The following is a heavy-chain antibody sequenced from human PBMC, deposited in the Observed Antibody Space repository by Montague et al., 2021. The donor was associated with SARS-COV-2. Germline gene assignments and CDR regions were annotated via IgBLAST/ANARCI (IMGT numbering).Heavy chain of an antibody. V-gene: IGHV4-39*01. J-gene: IGHJ4*02. CDR2: IHYNGRT. CDR3: VRHRGYYQDISGYFDY. CDR1: GGSISSINYY. Sequence: SETLSLTCPVSGGSISSINYYWGWIRPSPGKGLDWIVGIHYNGRTFYNPSLRSRITMSVDTSKNQFSLKLSSVTAADTAVFSCVRHRGYYQDISGYFDYWGQGTLVTVSS. D-gene: IGHD3-22*01.